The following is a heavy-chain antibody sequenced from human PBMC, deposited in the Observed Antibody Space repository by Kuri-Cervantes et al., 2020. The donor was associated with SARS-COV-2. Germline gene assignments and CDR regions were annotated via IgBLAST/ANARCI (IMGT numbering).Heavy chain of an antibody. CDR3: AKDLGIGGQLWYI. V-gene: IGHV3-23*01. CDR2: ISGSGGST. CDR1: GFTFSSYA. J-gene: IGHJ4*02. Sequence: GESLKISCAASGFTFSSYAMSWVRQAPGKGLEWVSAISGSGGSTYYADSVKGRFTISRDNSKTTLYLQMNSLRAEDTAVYYCAKDLGIGGQLWYIWGQGTLVTVSS. D-gene: IGHD5-18*01.